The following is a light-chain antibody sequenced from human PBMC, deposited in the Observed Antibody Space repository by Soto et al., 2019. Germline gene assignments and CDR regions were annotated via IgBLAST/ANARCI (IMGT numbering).Light chain of an antibody. V-gene: IGKV3-15*01. CDR3: QQRSNWPPIT. CDR2: GAS. Sequence: EIVLTQSPGTLSLSPGEIATLSFSASQSVSSNLAFYQQKPGQAPRLLLYGASTRATGIPARFSGSGSGTEFTLTISSLQSEDFAVYYCQQRSNWPPITFGQGTRLEIK. CDR1: QSVSSN. J-gene: IGKJ5*01.